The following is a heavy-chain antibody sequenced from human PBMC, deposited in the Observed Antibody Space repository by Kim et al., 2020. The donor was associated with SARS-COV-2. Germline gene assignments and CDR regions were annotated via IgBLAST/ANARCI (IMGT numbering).Heavy chain of an antibody. D-gene: IGHD1-26*01. J-gene: IGHJ4*02. V-gene: IGHV3-11*06. Sequence: NNADPEKSRFAIARDNAKSSLHLQMNNLRVDDTAVYYCAREDSGQGAEIDSWGQGTLVTVSS. CDR3: AREDSGQGAEIDS.